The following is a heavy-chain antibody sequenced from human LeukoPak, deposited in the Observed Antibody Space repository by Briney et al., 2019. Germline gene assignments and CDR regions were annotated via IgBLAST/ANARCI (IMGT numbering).Heavy chain of an antibody. CDR3: GRDYYYGTSAPYNFGIDV. CDR1: GYTLTKYG. D-gene: IGHD1-26*01. V-gene: IGHV1-18*04. Sequence: GASVKVSCEASGYTLTKYGISWVRQAPGQGPEWMGWISGYNGNTNYAQKFQGRVTMTTDTSTSTAYMELGDLKSDDTAVYYCGRDYYYGTSAPYNFGIDVWGQGTTVTVSS. CDR2: ISGYNGNT. J-gene: IGHJ6*02.